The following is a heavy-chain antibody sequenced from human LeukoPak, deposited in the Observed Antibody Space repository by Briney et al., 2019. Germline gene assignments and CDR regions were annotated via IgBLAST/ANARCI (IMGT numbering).Heavy chain of an antibody. CDR1: GGSFSGYY. D-gene: IGHD2-15*01. Sequence: PSGTPSLTCAVYGGSFSGYYWSWIRQPPGKGLEWIGEINHSGSTIYNPSLKSRVTISVDTSKNQFSLKLSSVTAADTAVYYCARGYCSGGSCLNWFDPWGQGTLVTASS. CDR2: INHSGST. CDR3: ARGYCSGGSCLNWFDP. J-gene: IGHJ5*02. V-gene: IGHV4-34*01.